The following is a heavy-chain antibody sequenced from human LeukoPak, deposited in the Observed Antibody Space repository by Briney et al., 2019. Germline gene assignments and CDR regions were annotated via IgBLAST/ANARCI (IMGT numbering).Heavy chain of an antibody. CDR2: IYYSGST. CDR3: ASSRGYSYGNWFDP. Sequence: PSETLSLTCTVSGGSISSYYWSWIRQPPGKGLEWIGYIYYSGSTNYNPSLKSRVTISVDTSKNRFSLKLSSVTAADTAVYYCASSRGYSYGNWFDPWGQGTLVTVSS. D-gene: IGHD5-18*01. J-gene: IGHJ5*02. CDR1: GGSISSYY. V-gene: IGHV4-59*01.